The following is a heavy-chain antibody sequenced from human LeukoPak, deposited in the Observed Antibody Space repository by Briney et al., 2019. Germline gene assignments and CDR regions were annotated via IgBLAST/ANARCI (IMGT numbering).Heavy chain of an antibody. Sequence: PGGSLRLSCTASGFIFGDYAMSWVRQAPGKGLEWVGFIRSKAYGGTTEYAASVKGRFTISRDDSKSVAYVQMNSLKTEDTGVYYCTRGPFYDSSGPWLEPWGQGTLVTVSS. CDR3: TRGPFYDSSGPWLEP. CDR2: IRSKAYGGTT. V-gene: IGHV3-49*04. D-gene: IGHD3-22*01. CDR1: GFIFGDYA. J-gene: IGHJ5*02.